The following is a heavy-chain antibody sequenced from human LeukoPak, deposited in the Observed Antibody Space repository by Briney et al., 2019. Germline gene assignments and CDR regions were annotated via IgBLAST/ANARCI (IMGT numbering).Heavy chain of an antibody. CDR1: GFTFTDYS. J-gene: IGHJ6*03. D-gene: IGHD6-25*01. Sequence: PWGSLRLSCAPSGFTFTDYSMSWVRQAPGKGLEWVASIRTVSTCTFYGDSVKGRFTISRDNAKYSLYLQMSYLTAEDPAVYYCARDGSGLYLYYYMDVWGKGTTVTVSS. V-gene: IGHV3-21*06. CDR2: IRTVSTCT. CDR3: ARDGSGLYLYYYMDV.